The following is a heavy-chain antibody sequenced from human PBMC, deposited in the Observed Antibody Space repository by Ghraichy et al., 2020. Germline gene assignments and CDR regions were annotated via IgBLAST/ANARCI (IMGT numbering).Heavy chain of an antibody. CDR1: GFNFNDAW. Sequence: GGSLRLSCVVSGFNFNDAWMSWVRQAPGEGLEWLGHIKSKGSGGTTDYAAPVKGRFTISRDDSKNMLYLQMSSLKTEDTAVYYCVHEKTIWGDVDYWGQGALVTVSS. CDR2: IKSKGSGGTT. J-gene: IGHJ4*02. V-gene: IGHV3-15*01. CDR3: VHEKTIWGDVDY. D-gene: IGHD3-16*01.